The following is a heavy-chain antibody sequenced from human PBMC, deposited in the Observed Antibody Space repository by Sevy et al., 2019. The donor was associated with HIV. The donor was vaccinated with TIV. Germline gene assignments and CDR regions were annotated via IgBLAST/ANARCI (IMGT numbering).Heavy chain of an antibody. CDR2: IGTAGDT. J-gene: IGHJ6*02. Sequence: GGSLRLSCAASGFTFSSYDMHWVRQATGKGLEWVSAIGTAGDTYYPGSVKGRFTISRENAKNSLYLQMNSRRAGDTAVYYCARGKCSGGSCYSGMDVWGQGTTVTVSS. CDR1: GFTFSSYD. D-gene: IGHD2-15*01. CDR3: ARGKCSGGSCYSGMDV. V-gene: IGHV3-13*01.